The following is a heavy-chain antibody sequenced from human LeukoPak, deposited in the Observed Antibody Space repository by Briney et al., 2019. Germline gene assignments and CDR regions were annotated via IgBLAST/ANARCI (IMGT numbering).Heavy chain of an antibody. D-gene: IGHD1-26*01. CDR3: ARELDLSGSHGDVDC. CDR2: INPNSGGT. V-gene: IGHV1-2*02. J-gene: IGHJ4*02. CDR1: GYTFTGYY. Sequence: ASVKVSCKASGYTFTGYYMHWVRQAPGQGLEWMGWINPNSGGTNYAQRFQGRVTMTRDTSISTAYMELARLRSDDTAVYYCARELDLSGSHGDVDCWGQGTLVTVSS.